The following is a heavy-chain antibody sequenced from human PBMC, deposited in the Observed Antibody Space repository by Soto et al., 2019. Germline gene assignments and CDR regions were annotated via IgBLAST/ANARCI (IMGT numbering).Heavy chain of an antibody. CDR2: IYYSGST. CDR3: ERESRGGTDY. Sequence: SETMSLTCTVAGGSISSYYWSWIRQPPGKGLEWIGYIYYSGSTNYNPSLKSRVTISVDTSKNQFSLKLSSVTAADTAVYYCERESRGGTDYWGQGTLVTVSS. V-gene: IGHV4-59*01. CDR1: GGSISSYY. D-gene: IGHD2-15*01. J-gene: IGHJ4*02.